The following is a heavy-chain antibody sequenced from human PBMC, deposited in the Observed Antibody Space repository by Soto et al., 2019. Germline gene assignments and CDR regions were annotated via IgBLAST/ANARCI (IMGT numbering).Heavy chain of an antibody. V-gene: IGHV3-23*01. D-gene: IGHD3-3*01. Sequence: GGSLRLSCAASGFTFSSYAMSWVRQAPGKGLEWVSAISGSGGSTYYADSVKGRFTISRDNSKNTLYLQMNSLRAEDTAVYYCAKPIFGVVIIPGYFQHWGQGTLVTVS. J-gene: IGHJ1*01. CDR3: AKPIFGVVIIPGYFQH. CDR2: ISGSGGST. CDR1: GFTFSSYA.